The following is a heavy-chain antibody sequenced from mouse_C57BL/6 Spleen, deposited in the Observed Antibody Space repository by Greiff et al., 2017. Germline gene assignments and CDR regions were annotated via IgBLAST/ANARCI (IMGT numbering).Heavy chain of an antibody. CDR3: ARDSNHWYFDV. CDR2: ISYDGSN. D-gene: IGHD2-5*01. CDR1: GYSITSGYY. Sequence: EVHLVESGPGLVKPSQSLSLTCSVTGYSITSGYYWNWIRQFPGNKLEWMGYISYDGSNNYNPSLKNRISITRDTSKNQCFLKLNSVTTEDTATYYCARDSNHWYFDVWGTGTTVTVSS. J-gene: IGHJ1*03. V-gene: IGHV3-6*01.